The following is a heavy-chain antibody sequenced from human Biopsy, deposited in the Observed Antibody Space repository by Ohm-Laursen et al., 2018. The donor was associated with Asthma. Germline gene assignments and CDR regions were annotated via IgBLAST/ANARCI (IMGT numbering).Heavy chain of an antibody. CDR2: ISVYNGNT. CDR1: GYTFNSAG. J-gene: IGHJ6*02. V-gene: IGHV1-18*01. D-gene: IGHD3-10*01. Sequence: SSVKVSCKASGYTFNSAGIAWVRQAPGQGLEWMGWISVYNGNTKVAQKLQDRVTMTTDTSTSTAYMELRSLRSDDTAVYFCARAVDYSHYYGIDVWGQGTTVTVS. CDR3: ARAVDYSHYYGIDV.